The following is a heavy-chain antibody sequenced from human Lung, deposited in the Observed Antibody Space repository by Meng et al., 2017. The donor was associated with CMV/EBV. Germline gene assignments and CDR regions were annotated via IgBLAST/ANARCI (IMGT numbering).Heavy chain of an antibody. D-gene: IGHD2-2*01. CDR1: GFTFSYYS. J-gene: IGHJ4*02. CDR2: ISSSSNDV. V-gene: IGHV3-21*01. Sequence: GGSXRLXXAASGFTFSYYSMNWVRQAPGKGLEGVSSISSSSNDVYSADSVEGRFTISRDNAEYSLYLQMNSLRAEDTAVYYCARDHSYCSSTSCSHDDWGQGXMVTVSS. CDR3: ARDHSYCSSTSCSHDD.